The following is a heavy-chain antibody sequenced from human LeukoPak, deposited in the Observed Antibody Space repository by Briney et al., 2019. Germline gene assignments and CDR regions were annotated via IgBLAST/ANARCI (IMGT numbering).Heavy chain of an antibody. CDR3: ARSPILRYFDWLPPTGMDYMDV. CDR1: GGSISSSSYY. Sequence: SETLSLTCTVSGGSISSSSYYWGWIRQPPGKGLEWIGSIYYSGSTYYNPSLKSRVTISVDTSKNQFSLKLSSVTAADTAVYYCARSPILRYFDWLPPTGMDYMDVWGKGTTVTVSS. V-gene: IGHV4-39*07. CDR2: IYYSGST. J-gene: IGHJ6*03. D-gene: IGHD3-9*01.